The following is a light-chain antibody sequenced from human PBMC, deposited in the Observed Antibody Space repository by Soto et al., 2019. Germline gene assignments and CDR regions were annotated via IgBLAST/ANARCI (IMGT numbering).Light chain of an antibody. V-gene: IGLV1-44*01. CDR2: SDT. CDR1: RSNIGSNA. CDR3: AAWDDSLNGYV. Sequence: QSVLTQPPSASGTPGQRVTISCSGSRSNIGSNAVNWYQQFPGAAPKFLIYSDTQRPSGVPDRFSGSKSGTSGSLAISGLQSGDEADYYCAAWDDSLNGYVFGTGTEVTVL. J-gene: IGLJ1*01.